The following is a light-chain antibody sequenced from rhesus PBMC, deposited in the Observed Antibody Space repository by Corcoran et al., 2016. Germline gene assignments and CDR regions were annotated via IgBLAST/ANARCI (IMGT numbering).Light chain of an antibody. CDR3: CSYRSGSTFNYI. CDR1: SSDLGGYND. V-gene: IGLV2S9*01. Sequence: QSALTQPPSVSKSLGQSVTISCTGTSSDLGGYNDVSWYQQHPGTAPRLLIYDVSKRPSGVPDRFSGSKSGNTASLTISGLQAEDEADYYCCSYRSGSTFNYIFGAGTRLTVL. J-gene: IGLJ1*01. CDR2: DVS.